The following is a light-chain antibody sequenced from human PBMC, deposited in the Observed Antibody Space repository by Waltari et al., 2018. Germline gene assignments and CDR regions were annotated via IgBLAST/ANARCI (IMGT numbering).Light chain of an antibody. CDR1: QSLLYTSNNKNY. CDR2: WAS. Sequence: DVVMTQSPDSLAASLGERATIHCQSSQSLLYTSNNKNYLAWYQQKPGQPPKILIYWASIRESGVPDRFSGSGSGTDFTLTISGLQAEDVASYFCLQYLHTPRTFGQGTKVEIK. CDR3: LQYLHTPRT. J-gene: IGKJ1*01. V-gene: IGKV4-1*01.